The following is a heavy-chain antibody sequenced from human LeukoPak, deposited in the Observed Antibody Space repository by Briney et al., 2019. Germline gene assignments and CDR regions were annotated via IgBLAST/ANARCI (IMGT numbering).Heavy chain of an antibody. J-gene: IGHJ3*02. CDR3: AREVAVPGVNAFDI. V-gene: IGHV1-2*02. D-gene: IGHD6-19*01. Sequence: ASVKVSCKTSGYTFTGYYMHWVRQAPGQGLEGMGWINPNSGGTNYAQKFQGRVTMTRDTSISTAYMELSWLRSDDTAVYYCAREVAVPGVNAFDIWGQGTRVTVSS. CDR1: GYTFTGYY. CDR2: INPNSGGT.